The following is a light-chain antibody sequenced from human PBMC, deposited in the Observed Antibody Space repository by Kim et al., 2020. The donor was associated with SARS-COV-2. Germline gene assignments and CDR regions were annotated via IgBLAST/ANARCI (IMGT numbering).Light chain of an antibody. CDR2: STS. CDR3: LLYYGGTQLL. J-gene: IGLJ2*01. CDR1: TGAVTAGNF. Sequence: GGTVTLNWASSTGAVTAGNFPNWFQQKPGQAPRHLLYSTSNKHSWTPARFSGSLLGDKAALTLSGVQPEDEADYYCLLYYGGTQLLFGGGTKLTVL. V-gene: IGLV7-43*01.